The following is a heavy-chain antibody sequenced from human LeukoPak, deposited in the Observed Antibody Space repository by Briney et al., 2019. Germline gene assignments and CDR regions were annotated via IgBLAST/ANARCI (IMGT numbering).Heavy chain of an antibody. Sequence: DTVSLTCTLYGASISSYYGRWTRHPRGGGRECIGYIYYSGSTNYNPSLKSRVTISVDTSKNQFSLKLSSVTAADTAVYYCARHLNRIAAAGLDYWGQGTLVTVSS. CDR2: IYYSGST. CDR1: GASISSYY. D-gene: IGHD6-13*01. V-gene: IGHV4-59*08. J-gene: IGHJ4*02. CDR3: ARHLNRIAAAGLDY.